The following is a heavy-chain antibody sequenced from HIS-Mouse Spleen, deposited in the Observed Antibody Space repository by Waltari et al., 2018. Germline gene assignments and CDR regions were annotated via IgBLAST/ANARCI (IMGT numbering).Heavy chain of an antibody. CDR3: ARGGYGGNPNAFDI. CDR1: GGSFSGYY. V-gene: IGHV4-34*01. J-gene: IGHJ3*02. D-gene: IGHD4-17*01. Sequence: QVQLQQWGAGLLKPSETLSLTCAVYGGSFSGYYWRWIRQPPGKGLEWIGEINHSGSTNHNPSLKSRVTISVDTSKNQFSLRLSSVTAADTAVYYCARGGYGGNPNAFDIWGQGTMVTVSS. CDR2: INHSGST.